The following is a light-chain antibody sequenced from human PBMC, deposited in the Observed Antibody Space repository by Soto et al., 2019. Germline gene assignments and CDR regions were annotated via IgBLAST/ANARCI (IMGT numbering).Light chain of an antibody. CDR3: QQRSNWPLT. Sequence: EIVLIQSPATLSLSPGEGATLSCRASQSVSNYLAWYQQKSGQAPRLLIYDASKRATGIPARFSGSGSGTDFTLTISSLEPEDFAVYDCQQRSNWPLTFGGGTKVEIK. CDR2: DAS. CDR1: QSVSNY. V-gene: IGKV3-11*01. J-gene: IGKJ4*01.